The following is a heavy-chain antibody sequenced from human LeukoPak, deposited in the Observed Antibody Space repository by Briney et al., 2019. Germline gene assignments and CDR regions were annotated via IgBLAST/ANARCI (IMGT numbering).Heavy chain of an antibody. V-gene: IGHV4-38-2*02. CDR1: GYSISSGDY. CDR3: ARDPPEYCSSTSCSGPFDP. Sequence: SETLSLTCTVSGYSISSGDYWGWIRRPPGKGLEWIGSIYHSGSTYYNPSLKSRATISVDTSKNQFSLKLTSGTAAETAVYYCARDPPEYCSSTSCSGPFDPWGQGTLVTVSS. J-gene: IGHJ5*02. D-gene: IGHD2-2*01. CDR2: IYHSGST.